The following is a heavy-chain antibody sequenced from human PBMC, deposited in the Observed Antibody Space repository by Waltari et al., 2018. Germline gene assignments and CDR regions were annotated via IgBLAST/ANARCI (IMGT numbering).Heavy chain of an antibody. Sequence: EVHLVQSGGGLVQPGGSLRLSCAASGFNFSSYSMDWFRQAPGKGLECVSYISSSSRTVYYADSVKGRFTISRDNAKNSLYLQRNSLRAEDTAVYYCAREYYTHFDYWGQGTLVTVSS. CDR3: AREYYTHFDY. CDR2: ISSSSRTV. D-gene: IGHD3-10*01. J-gene: IGHJ4*02. V-gene: IGHV3-48*01. CDR1: GFNFSSYS.